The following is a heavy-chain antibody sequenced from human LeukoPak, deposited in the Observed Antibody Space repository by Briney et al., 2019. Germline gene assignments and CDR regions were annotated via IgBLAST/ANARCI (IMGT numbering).Heavy chain of an antibody. V-gene: IGHV1-18*01. J-gene: IGHJ4*02. Sequence: GASVKVSCKASRYTFTSYGISWVRQAPGQGLEWMGWISAYNGNTNFAQKLQGRVTMTTDTSTSTAYMELRSLRSDDTAVYYCARDPAWGYCSGGSCYYFDYWGQGTLVTVSS. CDR3: ARDPAWGYCSGGSCYYFDY. D-gene: IGHD2-15*01. CDR1: RYTFTSYG. CDR2: ISAYNGNT.